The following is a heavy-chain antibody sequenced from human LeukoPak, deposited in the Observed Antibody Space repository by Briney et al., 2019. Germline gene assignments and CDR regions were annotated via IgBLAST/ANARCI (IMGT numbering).Heavy chain of an antibody. V-gene: IGHV4-59*01. CDR2: IYYSGST. J-gene: IGHJ4*02. CDR1: GGSISSYY. Sequence: PSETLSLTCTVSGGSISSYYWSWIRQPPGKGLEWIGYIYYSGSTNYNPSLKSRVTISVDTSKNQFSLKLSSVTAADTAVYYCARMGSWYGLYSGFDYWGQGTLVTVSS. CDR3: ARMGSWYGLYSGFDY. D-gene: IGHD6-13*01.